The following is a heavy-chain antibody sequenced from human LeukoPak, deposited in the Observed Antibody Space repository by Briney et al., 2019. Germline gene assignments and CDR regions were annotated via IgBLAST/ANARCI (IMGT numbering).Heavy chain of an antibody. Sequence: GGSLRLSCAASGFTFSSYGMHWVRQAPGKGLEWVAVISYDGSNKYYADSVKGRFTISRDNSKNTLYLQMNSLRAEDTAVYYCARSTQTMVRGVIIGWFDPWGQGTLVTVSS. V-gene: IGHV3-30*03. D-gene: IGHD3-10*01. CDR1: GFTFSSYG. J-gene: IGHJ5*02. CDR2: ISYDGSNK. CDR3: ARSTQTMVRGVIIGWFDP.